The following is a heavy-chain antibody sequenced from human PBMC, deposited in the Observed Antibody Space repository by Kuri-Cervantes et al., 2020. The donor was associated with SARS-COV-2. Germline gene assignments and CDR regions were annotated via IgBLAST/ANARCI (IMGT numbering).Heavy chain of an antibody. J-gene: IGHJ4*02. CDR1: GYTFTSYY. V-gene: IGHV1-46*01. CDR2: INPSGGST. D-gene: IGHD6-13*01. CDR3: ARDRAPVSAAGPTYFDY. Sequence: ASVKVSCKASGYTFTSYYMHWVRQAPGQGLEWMGIINPSGGSTSYAQKFQGRVTITTDDSTTTAYMDLSGLRSDDTAVYYCARDRAPVSAAGPTYFDYWSQGTLVTVSS.